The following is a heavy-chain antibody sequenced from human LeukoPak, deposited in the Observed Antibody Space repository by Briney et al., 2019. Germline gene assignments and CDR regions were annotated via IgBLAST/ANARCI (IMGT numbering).Heavy chain of an antibody. V-gene: IGHV3-33*01. CDR2: IWYDGNNK. CDR3: VRGVTYVDY. CDR1: GFPFSSYG. Sequence: PGGSLRLSCAASGFPFSSYGMHWVRQAPGKGLEWVAVIWYDGNNKYYADSVKGRFTISRDNSKNTLYLQMNSLRVDDTAVYYCVRGVTYVDYWGQGTLVTVSS. J-gene: IGHJ4*02. D-gene: IGHD3-10*01.